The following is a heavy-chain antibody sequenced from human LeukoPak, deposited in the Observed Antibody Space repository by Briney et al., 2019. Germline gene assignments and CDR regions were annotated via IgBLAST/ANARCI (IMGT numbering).Heavy chain of an antibody. CDR3: ATKLPISVEDAFDI. Sequence: GASVKVSCKASGYTFTSYYMHWVRQAPGQGLEWMGIINPSGGSTSYAQKFQGRVTMTRNTSISTAYMELSSLRSEDTAVYYCATKLPISVEDAFDIWGQGTMVTVSS. D-gene: IGHD2-15*01. J-gene: IGHJ3*02. CDR2: INPSGGST. V-gene: IGHV1-46*01. CDR1: GYTFTSYY.